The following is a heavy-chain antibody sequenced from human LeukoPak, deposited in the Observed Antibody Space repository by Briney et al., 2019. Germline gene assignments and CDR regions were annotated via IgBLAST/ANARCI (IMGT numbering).Heavy chain of an antibody. V-gene: IGHV4-34*01. CDR3: ARADTSKTGYSSGWYRRAGAFDI. J-gene: IGHJ3*02. D-gene: IGHD6-19*01. CDR2: INHSGST. CDR1: GGSFSGYY. Sequence: RSETLSLTCAVYGGSFSGYYWSWIRQPPGKGLEWIGEINHSGSTNYNPSLKSRVTISVDTSKNQFSLKLSSVTAADTAVYYCARADTSKTGYSSGWYRRAGAFDIWGQGTMVTVSS.